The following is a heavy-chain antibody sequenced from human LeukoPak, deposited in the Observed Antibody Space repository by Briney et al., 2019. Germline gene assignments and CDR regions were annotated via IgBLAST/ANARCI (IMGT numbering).Heavy chain of an antibody. V-gene: IGHV3-33*01. CDR2: IRYDGRNK. D-gene: IGHD3-10*01. CDR1: GFTLRSYD. J-gene: IGHJ6*02. Sequence: GGSLRLSCEASGFTLRSYDMHWVRQAPGNGLEWVAVIRYDGRNKYYADSVKGRFTISRDSSKNTLYLQMNSLRAEDTALYYCAREDVSSPYYYYGMDVWGQGTTVTVSS. CDR3: AREDVSSPYYYYGMDV.